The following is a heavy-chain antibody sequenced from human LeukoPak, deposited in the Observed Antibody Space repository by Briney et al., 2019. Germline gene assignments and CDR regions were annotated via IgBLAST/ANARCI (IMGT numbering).Heavy chain of an antibody. D-gene: IGHD3-22*01. Sequence: PGGSLRLSCAASGFTFSSYWMSWVRQAPGKGLEWVANIKQDGSEKYDVDSVKGRFTISRDNAKNSLYLQMNSLRAEDTAVYYCAGRKSYYYDSSGYFEEYFQHWGQGTLVTVSS. CDR1: GFTFSSYW. CDR2: IKQDGSEK. J-gene: IGHJ1*01. V-gene: IGHV3-7*01. CDR3: AGRKSYYYDSSGYFEEYFQH.